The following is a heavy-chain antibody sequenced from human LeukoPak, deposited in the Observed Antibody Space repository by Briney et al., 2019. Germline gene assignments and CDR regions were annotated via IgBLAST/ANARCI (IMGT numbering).Heavy chain of an antibody. D-gene: IGHD3-22*01. J-gene: IGHJ4*02. Sequence: SETLSLTCTVSGGSISSYYWSWIRQPPGKGLEWIGYMYYSGSTKYNPSLKSRVTISVDTSKNQFSLRLSSVTAADTAVYYCARASNKDYYDSSGYYYDYRGQGTLVTVSS. CDR1: GGSISSYY. V-gene: IGHV4-59*08. CDR3: ARASNKDYYDSSGYYYDY. CDR2: MYYSGST.